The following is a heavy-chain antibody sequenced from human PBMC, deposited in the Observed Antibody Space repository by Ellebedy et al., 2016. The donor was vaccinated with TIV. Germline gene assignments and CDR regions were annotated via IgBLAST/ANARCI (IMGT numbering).Heavy chain of an antibody. V-gene: IGHV7-4-1*02. CDR2: INTNTGDP. Sequence: AASVKVSCKGSGYTFTRYALNWLRQAPGQGLEWMGWINTNTGDPTYAQAFTGRLVFSVDTSVNTAYLQISSLKADDTALYYCARDSYCSGGKCYRFEYWGQGTLVTVSS. J-gene: IGHJ4*02. D-gene: IGHD2-15*01. CDR1: GYTFTRYA. CDR3: ARDSYCSGGKCYRFEY.